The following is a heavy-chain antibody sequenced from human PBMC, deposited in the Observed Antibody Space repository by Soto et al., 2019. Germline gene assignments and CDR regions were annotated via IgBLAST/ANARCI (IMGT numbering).Heavy chain of an antibody. CDR1: GFTFSSYA. CDR3: AIFGVARYGMDV. J-gene: IGHJ6*02. V-gene: IGHV3-23*01. Sequence: PGGSLRLSCAASGFTFSSYAMSWVRQAPGKGLEWVSAISGSGGSTYYADSVKGRFTISRDNSKNTLYLQMNSLRAEDTAVYYCAIFGVARYGMDVWGQGTTVTVYS. CDR2: ISGSGGST. D-gene: IGHD3-3*01.